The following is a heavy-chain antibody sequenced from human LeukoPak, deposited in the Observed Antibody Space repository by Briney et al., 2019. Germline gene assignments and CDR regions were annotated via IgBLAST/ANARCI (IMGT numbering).Heavy chain of an antibody. V-gene: IGHV4-34*01. Sequence: GSLRLSCAASGFTFNTYAMSWIRQPPGKGLEWIGEINHSGSTNYNPSLKSRVTISVDTSKNQFSLKLSSVTAADTAVYYCARGRLSMTTVTMGRKGGPRFDPRGQGTLVTVSS. D-gene: IGHD4-17*01. J-gene: IGHJ5*02. CDR3: ARGRLSMTTVTMGRKGGPRFDP. CDR1: GFTFNTYA. CDR2: INHSGST.